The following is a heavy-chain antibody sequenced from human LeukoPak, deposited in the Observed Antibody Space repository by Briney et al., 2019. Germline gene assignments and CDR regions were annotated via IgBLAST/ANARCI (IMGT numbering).Heavy chain of an antibody. CDR2: IYYSGST. CDR1: GGSISSGGYY. CDR3: ARDSEYNWFDP. Sequence: SKTLSLTCTVSGGSISSGGYYWSWIRQHPGKGLEWIGYIYYSGSTYYNPSLKSRVTISVNTSKNQFSLKLSSVTAADTAVYYCARDSEYNWFDPWGQGTLVTVSS. V-gene: IGHV4-31*03. J-gene: IGHJ5*02.